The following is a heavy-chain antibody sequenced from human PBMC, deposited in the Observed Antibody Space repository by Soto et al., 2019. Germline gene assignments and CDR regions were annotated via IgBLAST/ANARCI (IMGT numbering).Heavy chain of an antibody. CDR3: ARDPPSVVVVAAPPYFDY. V-gene: IGHV3-30-3*01. CDR2: ISYDGSNK. Sequence: QVQLVESGGGVVQPGRSLRLSCAASGFTFSSYAMHWVRQAPGKGLEWVAVISYDGSNKYYADSVKGRFTISRDNSKNTLYLQMNCMRAEDTAVYYCARDPPSVVVVAAPPYFDYWGQGTLVTVSS. J-gene: IGHJ4*02. D-gene: IGHD2-15*01. CDR1: GFTFSSYA.